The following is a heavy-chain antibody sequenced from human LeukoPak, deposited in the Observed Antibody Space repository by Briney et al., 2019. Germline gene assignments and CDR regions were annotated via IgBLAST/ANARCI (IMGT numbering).Heavy chain of an antibody. CDR2: IRYDGSNK. CDR3: ASGLTAMLTAEGGFDY. Sequence: GGSLRLSCAASGFTFSSYGMHWVRQAPGKGLEWVAFIRYDGSNKYYADSVKGRFTISRDNSKNTLYLQMNSLRAEDTAVYYCASGLTAMLTAEGGFDYWGQGTLVTVSS. V-gene: IGHV3-30*02. CDR1: GFTFSSYG. D-gene: IGHD5-18*01. J-gene: IGHJ4*02.